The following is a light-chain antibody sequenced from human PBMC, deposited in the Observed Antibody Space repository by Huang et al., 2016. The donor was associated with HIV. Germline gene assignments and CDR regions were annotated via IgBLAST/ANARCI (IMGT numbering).Light chain of an antibody. Sequence: DIQMTQSPSSLSASVGDRVTITCRASQGIGNSLAWYQQKPEKAPRLLLYATSTLESGSPYRFSGSGAGTHYTLTISTLQPEDIASYYCQQYHSLPWTFGQGTKVEIK. V-gene: IGKV1-NL1*01. CDR3: QQYHSLPWT. J-gene: IGKJ1*01. CDR1: QGIGNS. CDR2: ATS.